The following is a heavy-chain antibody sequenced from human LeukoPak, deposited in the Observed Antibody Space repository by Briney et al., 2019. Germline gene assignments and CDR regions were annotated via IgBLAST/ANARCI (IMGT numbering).Heavy chain of an antibody. V-gene: IGHV1-8*01. J-gene: IGHJ6*03. CDR1: GYTFTSYD. CDR2: MNPNSGNT. D-gene: IGHD3-10*01. Sequence: ASVKVSCKASGYTFTSYDINWVRQATGQGLEWMGWMNPNSGNTGYAQKFQGRVTMTRNTSISTDYMELSSLRSEDTAVYYCARGTGSNYVYYYMDVWGKGTTVTVSS. CDR3: ARGTGSNYVYYYMDV.